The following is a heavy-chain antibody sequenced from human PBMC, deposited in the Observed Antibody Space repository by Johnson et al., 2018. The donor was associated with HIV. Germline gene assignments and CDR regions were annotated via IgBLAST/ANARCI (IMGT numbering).Heavy chain of an antibody. D-gene: IGHD2-15*01. V-gene: IGHV3-30*04. CDR2: ISYDGSNK. CDR3: ARDLRVVVVAATQWGDAFDI. J-gene: IGHJ3*02. Sequence: QVQLVESGGGVVQPERSLRLSCAASGFTFSSYAMHWVRQAPGKGLEWVACISYDGSNKHYAGSVKGRFTISRDNSKNTLYLQMNSLRAEDTAVYYCARDLRVVVVAATQWGDAFDIWGQGTMVTVSS. CDR1: GFTFSSYA.